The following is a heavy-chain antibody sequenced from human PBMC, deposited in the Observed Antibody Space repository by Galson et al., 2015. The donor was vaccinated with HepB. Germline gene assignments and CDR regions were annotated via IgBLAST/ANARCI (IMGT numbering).Heavy chain of an antibody. J-gene: IGHJ3*02. V-gene: IGHV3-21*01. CDR1: GFTFSSYS. CDR3: AILGYCSGGSCYEGLGAFDI. Sequence: SLRLSCAASGFTFSSYSMNWVRQAPGKGLEWVSSISSSSSYIYYADSVKGRFTISRDNAKNSLYLQMNSLRAEDTAVYYCAILGYCSGGSCYEGLGAFDIWGQGTMVTVSS. CDR2: ISSSSSYI. D-gene: IGHD2-15*01.